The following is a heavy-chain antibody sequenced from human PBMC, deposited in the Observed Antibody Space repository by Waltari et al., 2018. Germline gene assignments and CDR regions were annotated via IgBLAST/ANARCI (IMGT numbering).Heavy chain of an antibody. CDR1: GFSLSTSGMC. Sequence: QVTLRESGPALVKPTQTLTLTCTFSGFSLSTSGMCVSWIRQPPGKALEWLARIDWDDDKYYSTSLKTRLTISKDTSKNQVVLTMTNMDPVDTATYYCARVQTYYYDSSGYYSFDYWGQGTLVTVSS. V-gene: IGHV2-70*15. J-gene: IGHJ4*02. CDR3: ARVQTYYYDSSGYYSFDY. CDR2: IDWDDDK. D-gene: IGHD3-22*01.